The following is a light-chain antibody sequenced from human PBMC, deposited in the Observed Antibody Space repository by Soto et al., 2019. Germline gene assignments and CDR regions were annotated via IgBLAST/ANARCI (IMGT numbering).Light chain of an antibody. CDR3: QQRDNWPPTWT. Sequence: EIVLTQSPATLSLSPGERATLSCRASQSVGSYLAWYQQKPGQAPRLLIHGASNRAAGIPVRFSGSGSGTDFTLTIISLEPEDFAVYYCQQRDNWPPTWTFGQGTKVEIK. V-gene: IGKV3-11*01. CDR2: GAS. CDR1: QSVGSY. J-gene: IGKJ1*01.